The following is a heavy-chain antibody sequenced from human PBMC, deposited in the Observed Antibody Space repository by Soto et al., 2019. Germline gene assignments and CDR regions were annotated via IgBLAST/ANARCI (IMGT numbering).Heavy chain of an antibody. Sequence: PGVSLRLSFEASGFTFRSSWMHWVRQSPGKGLVWVSRINPDGTRTYADSVKGRFTLCRDNAKDTPYLQIDSLGAEDTAVYYCARILVGCNRAFAYWGHGTLVTLAS. D-gene: IGHD1-26*01. V-gene: IGHV3-74*01. J-gene: IGHJ4*01. CDR2: INPDGTR. CDR3: ARILVGCNRAFAY. CDR1: GFTFRSSW.